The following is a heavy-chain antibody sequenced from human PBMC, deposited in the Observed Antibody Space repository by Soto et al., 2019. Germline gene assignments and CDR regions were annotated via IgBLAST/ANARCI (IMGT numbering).Heavy chain of an antibody. CDR3: ARSLDYSGSYWGGDAFDI. J-gene: IGHJ3*02. V-gene: IGHV5-51*01. CDR2: IYAGDSDA. D-gene: IGHD1-26*01. CDR1: GYSFTSYW. Sequence: GESLKISCKGSGYSFTSYWIAWVRQMPGKGLEWMGVIYAGDSDARYSPSFQGQVTISVDKSISTAYLQWSRLRASDTAMYPCARSLDYSGSYWGGDAFDIWGQGTMVTVSS.